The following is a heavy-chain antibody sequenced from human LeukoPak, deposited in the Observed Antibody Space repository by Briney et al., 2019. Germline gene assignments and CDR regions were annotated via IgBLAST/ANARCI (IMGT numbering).Heavy chain of an antibody. V-gene: IGHV1-46*01. CDR2: INPSGGST. Sequence: ASVKVSCKASGYTFTSYYMHWVRQAPGQGLEWMGIINPSGGSTSYAQKFQGRVTMTRDTSTSTVYMELSSLRSEDTAVYYVAKQAYCGGDCYSLASDIWGQGPMVTAPS. CDR3: AKQAYCGGDCYSLASDI. CDR1: GYTFTSYY. J-gene: IGHJ3*02. D-gene: IGHD2-21*02.